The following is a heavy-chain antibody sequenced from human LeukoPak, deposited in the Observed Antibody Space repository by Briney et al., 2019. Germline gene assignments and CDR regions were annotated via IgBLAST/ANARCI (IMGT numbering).Heavy chain of an antibody. Sequence: SETLSLTCTVSGGSISSSSYYWGWIRQPPGKGLEWIGYIYYSGSTNYNPSLKSRVTISVDTSKNQFSLKLSSVTAADTAVYYCARVVAARPVGWFDPWGQGTLVTVSS. V-gene: IGHV4-61*05. J-gene: IGHJ5*02. CDR3: ARVVAARPVGWFDP. D-gene: IGHD6-6*01. CDR1: GGSISSSSYY. CDR2: IYYSGST.